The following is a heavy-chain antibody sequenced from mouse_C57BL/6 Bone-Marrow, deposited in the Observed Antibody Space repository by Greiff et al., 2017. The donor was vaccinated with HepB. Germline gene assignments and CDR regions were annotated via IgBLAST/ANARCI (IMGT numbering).Heavy chain of an antibody. D-gene: IGHD1-1*01. Sequence: VQLQQPGAELVRPGTSVKLSCKASGYTFTSYWMHWVKQRPGQGLEWIGVIDPSDSYTNYNQKFKGKATLTVDTSSSTAYMQLSSLTSEDSAVYYCARRENYYGSSLSWFAYWGQGTLVTVSA. J-gene: IGHJ3*01. CDR1: GYTFTSYW. V-gene: IGHV1-59*01. CDR2: IDPSDSYT. CDR3: ARRENYYGSSLSWFAY.